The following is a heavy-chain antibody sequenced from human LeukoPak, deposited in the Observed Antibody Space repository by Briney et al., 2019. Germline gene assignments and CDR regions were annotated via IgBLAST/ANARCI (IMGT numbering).Heavy chain of an antibody. D-gene: IGHD6-19*01. Sequence: PGGSLRLSCAASGFTFGSYGMHWVRQAPGKGLEWVAVIWYDGSNKYYADSVKGRFTISRDNSKNTLYLQMNSLRAEDTAVYYCARDDRRIAVAGTLFDYWGQGTLVTVSS. CDR3: ARDDRRIAVAGTLFDY. J-gene: IGHJ4*02. V-gene: IGHV3-33*01. CDR2: IWYDGSNK. CDR1: GFTFGSYG.